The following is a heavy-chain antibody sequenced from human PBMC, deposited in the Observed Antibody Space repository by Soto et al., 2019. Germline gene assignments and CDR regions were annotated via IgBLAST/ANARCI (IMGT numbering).Heavy chain of an antibody. Sequence: SETLSLTCAVYGGSFSGYYWSWIRQPPGKGLVWIGEINHSGSTNYNPSLKSRVTISVDTSKNQFSLKLSSVTAADTAVYYCARGPSRIAVAGTAYYYYGMDVWGQGTTVTVSS. J-gene: IGHJ6*02. CDR1: GGSFSGYY. CDR2: INHSGST. D-gene: IGHD6-19*01. CDR3: ARGPSRIAVAGTAYYYYGMDV. V-gene: IGHV4-34*01.